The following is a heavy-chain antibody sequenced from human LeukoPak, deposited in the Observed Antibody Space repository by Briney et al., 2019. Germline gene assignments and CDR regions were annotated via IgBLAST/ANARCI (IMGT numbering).Heavy chain of an antibody. Sequence: GESLQISCKGSGYSVTSYWIGWVRQMPGKGLEWMGIIYPGDSDTRYSPSFQGQVTISADKSINTAYLQWSSLKASDTAMYYCASSPVVVPAQAHYWGQGTLVTVSS. CDR3: ASSPVVVPAQAHY. CDR1: GYSVTSYW. D-gene: IGHD2-2*01. J-gene: IGHJ4*02. CDR2: IYPGDSDT. V-gene: IGHV5-51*01.